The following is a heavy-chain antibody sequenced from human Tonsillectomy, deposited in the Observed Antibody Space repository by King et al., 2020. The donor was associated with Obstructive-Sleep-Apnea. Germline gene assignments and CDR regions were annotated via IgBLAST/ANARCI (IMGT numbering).Heavy chain of an antibody. D-gene: IGHD2-15*01. CDR2: ISYDGSNK. CDR3: ASRYCSGGSCYFYYYGMDV. V-gene: IGHV3-30-3*01. CDR1: GFTFSSYA. Sequence: QLVQSGGGVVQPGRSLRLSCAASGFTFSSYAMHWVRQAPGKGLEWVAVISYDGSNKYYADSVKGRFTISRDNSKNTLYLQMNSLRAEDTAVYYCASRYCSGGSCYFYYYGMDVWGQGTTVTVSS. J-gene: IGHJ6*02.